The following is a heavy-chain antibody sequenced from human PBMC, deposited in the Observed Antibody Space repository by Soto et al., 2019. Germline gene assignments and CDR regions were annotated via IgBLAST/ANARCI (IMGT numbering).Heavy chain of an antibody. CDR3: ARVSYHYVWESSTGMDV. Sequence: SDTLSLTCTVSLGSVSNADHYWSWIRQPPGKGLEWIAYVYYSGGTNYNPSLKSRVTISMDTSKNQFSLKMSSVTAADTAVYYCARVSYHYVWESSTGMDVWGQGTTVTVSS. J-gene: IGHJ6*02. V-gene: IGHV4-61*08. CDR1: LGSVSNADHY. CDR2: VYYSGGT. D-gene: IGHD3-16*01.